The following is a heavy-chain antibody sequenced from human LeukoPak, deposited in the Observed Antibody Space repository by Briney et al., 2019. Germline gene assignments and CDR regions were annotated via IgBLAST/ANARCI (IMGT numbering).Heavy chain of an antibody. CDR3: ARARESTFDY. J-gene: IGHJ4*02. CDR1: GFTFSSYE. CDR2: ISSSGSTI. D-gene: IGHD5/OR15-5a*01. V-gene: IGHV3-48*03. Sequence: PGGSLRLSCAASGFTFSSYEMNWVRQAPGKGLEWVSYISSSGSTIYYADSVKGRLTISRDNAKNSLYLQMNSLRAEDTAVYYCARARESTFDYWGQGTLVTVSS.